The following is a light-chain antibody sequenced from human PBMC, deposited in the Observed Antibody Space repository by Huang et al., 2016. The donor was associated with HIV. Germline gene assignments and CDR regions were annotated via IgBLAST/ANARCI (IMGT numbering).Light chain of an antibody. CDR3: QQYKSYSYT. CDR1: QSISSW. J-gene: IGKJ2*01. Sequence: DIQMTQSPSTLSASVGDRVTITCRASQSISSWLAWYQQKPGKAPKLLLYKASSLKSGVPSRFSGSGSGTEFTLTISILQPDDFATYYFQQYKSYSYTFGQGTKLEIK. CDR2: KAS. V-gene: IGKV1-5*03.